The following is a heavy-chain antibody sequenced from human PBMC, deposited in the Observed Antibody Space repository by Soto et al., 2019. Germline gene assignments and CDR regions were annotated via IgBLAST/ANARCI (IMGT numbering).Heavy chain of an antibody. J-gene: IGHJ4*02. CDR2: ISSTTNYI. CDR1: GFTFTRYS. CDR3: ARESEDLSSNFDC. D-gene: IGHD6-6*01. V-gene: IGHV3-21*06. Sequence: GGSLRLSCAASGFTFTRYSMNWVRQAPGKGLEWVSSISSTTNYIYYGDSMKGRFTISRDNAKNSLYLEMNSLRAEDTAVYYCARESEDLSSNFDCWGQGTLVTVSS.